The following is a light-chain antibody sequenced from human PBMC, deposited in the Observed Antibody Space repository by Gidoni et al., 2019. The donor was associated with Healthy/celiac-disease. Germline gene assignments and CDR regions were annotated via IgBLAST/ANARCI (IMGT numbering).Light chain of an antibody. V-gene: IGLV3-1*01. Sequence: SYEPTQPPSVSVSPGQTASITCSGDKLGDKYACWYQQKPGQSPVLVIYQDSKRPSGIPERFSGSNSGNTATLTISGTQAMDEADYYCQAWDSSTPVVFGGGTKLTVL. J-gene: IGLJ2*01. CDR2: QDS. CDR3: QAWDSSTPVV. CDR1: KLGDKY.